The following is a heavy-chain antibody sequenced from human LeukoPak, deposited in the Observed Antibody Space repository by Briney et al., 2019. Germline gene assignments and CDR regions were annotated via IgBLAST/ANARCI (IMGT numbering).Heavy chain of an antibody. CDR3: ARETYYYDSSGTGWFDP. J-gene: IGHJ5*02. V-gene: IGHV4-59*01. CDR2: IYYSGST. D-gene: IGHD3-22*01. Sequence: SETLSLTCTVSGGSISSYYWSWIRQPPGKGLEWIGYIYYSGSTNYDPSLKSRVTISVDTSKNQFSLKLSSVTAADTAVYYCARETYYYDSSGTGWFDPWGQGTLVTVSS. CDR1: GGSISSYY.